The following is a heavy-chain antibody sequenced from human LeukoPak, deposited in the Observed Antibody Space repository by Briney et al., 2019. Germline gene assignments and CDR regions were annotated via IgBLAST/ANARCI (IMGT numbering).Heavy chain of an antibody. J-gene: IGHJ2*01. Sequence: GGSLRLSCAASGFTVSSNYMSWVCQAPGKGLEWVSVIYSGGSTYYADSVKGRFTISRDNSKNTLYLQMNSLRAEDTAVYYCARDQLGDWYLDLWGRGTLVTVSS. CDR2: IYSGGST. V-gene: IGHV3-53*01. D-gene: IGHD1-1*01. CDR1: GFTVSSNY. CDR3: ARDQLGDWYLDL.